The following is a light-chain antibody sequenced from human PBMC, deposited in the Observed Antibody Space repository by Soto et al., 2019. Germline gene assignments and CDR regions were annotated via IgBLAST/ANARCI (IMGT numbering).Light chain of an antibody. J-gene: IGKJ5*01. CDR1: QGINSY. V-gene: IGKV1-9*01. CDR2: AAS. CDR3: QQLNDYPIT. Sequence: IQLTQSPSSLSASIGDRVTITCRASQGINSYLAWYQQKPGKATKLLIYAASTLQSGVPSRFSGSGSGTDFTLTISSLQPEDFATYYCQQLNDYPITFGQGTRLEIK.